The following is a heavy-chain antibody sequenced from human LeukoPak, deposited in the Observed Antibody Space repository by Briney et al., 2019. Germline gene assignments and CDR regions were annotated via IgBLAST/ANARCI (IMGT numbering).Heavy chain of an antibody. CDR1: GGSISSSSYY. V-gene: IGHV4-39*07. CDR3: AREDRGFYSSSSPPYYYYMDV. CDR2: IYYSGST. D-gene: IGHD6-13*01. J-gene: IGHJ6*03. Sequence: SETLSLTCTVSGGSISSSSYYWGWIRQPPGKGLEWIGSIYYSGSTYYNPSLKSRVTISVDTSKNQFSLKLSSVTAADTAVYYCAREDRGFYSSSSPPYYYYMDVWGKGTTVTISS.